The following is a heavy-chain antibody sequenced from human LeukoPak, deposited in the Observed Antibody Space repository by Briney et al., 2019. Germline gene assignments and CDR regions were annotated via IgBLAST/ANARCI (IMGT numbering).Heavy chain of an antibody. V-gene: IGHV3-30*02. CDR3: ARDDTVYFDY. Sequence: PGGCLRLSCAASGFTFSSYGMHWVRPAPDKGVEWVAIIRYDGSNKLYADSVKGRFTISRDNSKNTLYLQMNSLRAEDTAVYYCARDDTVYFDYWGQGTLVTVSS. J-gene: IGHJ4*02. CDR1: GFTFSSYG. D-gene: IGHD2-2*02. CDR2: IRYDGSNK.